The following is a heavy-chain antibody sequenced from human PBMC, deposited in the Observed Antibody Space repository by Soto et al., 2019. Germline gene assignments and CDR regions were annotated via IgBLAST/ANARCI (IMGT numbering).Heavy chain of an antibody. V-gene: IGHV3-23*01. Sequence: QLGGSLRLSCAASGFTFSSYAMSWVRQAPGKGLEWVSAISGSGGSTYYADSVKGRFTISRDNSKNTLYLQMNSLRAEDTAVYYCAKGPTGEYYYYYGMDVWGQGTTVTVSS. CDR3: AKGPTGEYYYYYGMDV. D-gene: IGHD1-1*01. J-gene: IGHJ6*02. CDR2: ISGSGGST. CDR1: GFTFSSYA.